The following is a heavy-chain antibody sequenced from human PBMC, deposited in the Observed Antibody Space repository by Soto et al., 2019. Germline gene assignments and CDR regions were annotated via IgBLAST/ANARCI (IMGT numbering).Heavy chain of an antibody. CDR1: GFSLSTGGMR. CDR2: IDWDDDK. CDR3: AQTREYHLLTDF. Sequence: SGPTLVNPTHTLTLTCTFSGFSLSTGGMRVSWIRQPPGKALEWLARIDWDDDKWYSASLRTRLTVSKDTSKNQVVLTMSNMDPVDTATYFCAQTREYHLLTDFWGQGALVTVSS. V-gene: IGHV2-70*04. D-gene: IGHD2-2*01. J-gene: IGHJ4*02.